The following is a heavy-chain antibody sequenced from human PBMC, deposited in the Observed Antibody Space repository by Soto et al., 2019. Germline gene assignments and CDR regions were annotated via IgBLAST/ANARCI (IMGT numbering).Heavy chain of an antibody. V-gene: IGHV4-59*08. CDR3: ARRVNDYGDYFSQTTNYYYYMHV. CDR1: GGSISSYY. Sequence: SETLSLTCTVSGGSISSYYWSWIRQPPGKGLEWIGYIYYSGSTNYNPSLKSRVTISVDTSKNQFSLKLSSVTAADTAVYYCARRVNDYGDYFSQTTNYYYYMHVSGKATTVTVSS. D-gene: IGHD4-17*01. CDR2: IYYSGST. J-gene: IGHJ6*03.